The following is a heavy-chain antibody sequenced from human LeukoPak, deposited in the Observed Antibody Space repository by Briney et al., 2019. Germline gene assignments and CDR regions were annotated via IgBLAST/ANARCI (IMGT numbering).Heavy chain of an antibody. CDR3: ARDRAVVSHYYYYGMDV. CDR2: IIPILGIA. V-gene: IGHV1-69*04. Sequence: SVKVSCKASGGTFSSYAISWVRQAPGQGLEWMGRIIPILGIANYAQKFQGRVTITADKSTSTAYMELSSLRSEDTAVYYCARDRAVVSHYYYYGMDVWGQGTTVTVSS. D-gene: IGHD4-23*01. CDR1: GGTFSSYA. J-gene: IGHJ6*02.